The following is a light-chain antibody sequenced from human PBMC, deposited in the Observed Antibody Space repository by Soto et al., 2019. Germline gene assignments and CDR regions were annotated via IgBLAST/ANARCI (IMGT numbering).Light chain of an antibody. J-gene: IGKJ5*01. Sequence: DVVMTQSPLSLPVTPGEPASISCRSSQSLLHSNGYNYLDWYQQKPGQAPRLLIYGASSRATGIPNRFSGSGSGTDFTLTISSLEPEDFAVYYCQQRSNWRTFGQGTRLEIK. V-gene: IGKV2-28*01. CDR2: GAS. CDR1: QSLLHSNGYNY. CDR3: QQRSNWRT.